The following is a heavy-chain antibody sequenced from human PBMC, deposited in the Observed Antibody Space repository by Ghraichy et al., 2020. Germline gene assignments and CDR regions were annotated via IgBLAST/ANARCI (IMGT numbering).Heavy chain of an antibody. V-gene: IGHV4-4*07. Sequence: SQTLSLTCTVSGGSISSYYWSWVRQPAGKGLEWIGHIYTSGSTNYNPSLKSRVTMSVDTSKNQFSLKLSSVTAADTAVYYCARDHSGASYFDYWGQGTLVTVSS. CDR2: IYTSGST. D-gene: IGHD1-26*01. CDR3: ARDHSGASYFDY. J-gene: IGHJ4*02. CDR1: GGSISSYY.